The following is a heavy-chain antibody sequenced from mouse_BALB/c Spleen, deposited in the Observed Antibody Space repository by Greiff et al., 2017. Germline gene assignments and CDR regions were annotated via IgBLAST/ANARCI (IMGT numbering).Heavy chain of an antibody. CDR2: IYPGDGDT. CDR1: GYTFTSYW. D-gene: IGHD2-4*01. V-gene: IGHV1-87*01. Sequence: QVQLQQSGAELARPGASVKLSCKASGYTFTSYWMQWVKQRPGQGLEWIGAIYPGDGDTRYTQKFKGKATLTADKSSSTAYMQLSSLASEDSAVYYCASLDDYDWGGFDYWGQGTTLTVSS. CDR3: ASLDDYDWGGFDY. J-gene: IGHJ2*01.